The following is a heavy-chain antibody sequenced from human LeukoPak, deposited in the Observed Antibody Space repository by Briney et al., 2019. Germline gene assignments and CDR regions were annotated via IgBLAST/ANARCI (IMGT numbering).Heavy chain of an antibody. CDR1: GYTFTSYG. CDR3: ARALGGSGSYYHDAFDI. Sequence: GASVKVSCHAAGYTFTSYGSSWVRQAPGQGLEWMGWIIAYNGNTNYAQKLQGRVTMTTDTSTSTAYMELRSLRSDDTAVYYCARALGGSGSYYHDAFDIWGQGTMVTVSS. D-gene: IGHD3-10*01. J-gene: IGHJ3*02. V-gene: IGHV1-18*01. CDR2: IIAYNGNT.